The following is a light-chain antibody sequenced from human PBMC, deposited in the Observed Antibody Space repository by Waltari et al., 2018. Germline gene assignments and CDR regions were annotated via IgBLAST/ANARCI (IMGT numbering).Light chain of an antibody. Sequence: QSALTQPRSVSGSPGQSVTLSCTGTRSDVGGYDYVSWYKQRPGKAPKVMVYEVSMRPSGVPDRFSGSKSGNTASLTISGLQAEDEAEYYCCSYAGSHSWVFGGGTRLTVL. CDR3: CSYAGSHSWV. CDR2: EVS. V-gene: IGLV2-11*01. J-gene: IGLJ3*02. CDR1: RSDVGGYDY.